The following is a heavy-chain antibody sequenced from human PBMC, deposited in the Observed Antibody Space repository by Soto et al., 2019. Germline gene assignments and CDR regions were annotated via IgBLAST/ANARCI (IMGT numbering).Heavy chain of an antibody. J-gene: IGHJ5*02. CDR2: IHYSGRT. Sequence: SETLSLTCAVSGGSITSGAYYWTWIRQHPGKGLEWIAYIHYSGRTYYNPSLKSRVTISVDTSNNQFSLKLSSVTAADTAAYYSDSSSFDTSGYSNCFATWGQGTLVTVSS. V-gene: IGHV4-31*11. CDR1: GGSITSGAYY. D-gene: IGHD3-22*01. CDR3: DSSSFDTSGYSNCFAT.